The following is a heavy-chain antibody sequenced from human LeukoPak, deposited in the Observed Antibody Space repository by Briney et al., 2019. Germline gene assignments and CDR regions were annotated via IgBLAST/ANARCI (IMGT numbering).Heavy chain of an antibody. CDR2: IIPIFGTA. CDR1: GGTFSSYA. Sequence: SVKVSCKASGGTFSSYAISWVRQAPGQGLEWMGGIIPIFGTANYAQKFQGRVTMTRDTSISTAYMELSRLRSDDTAVYYCARRDTAKGAFDIWGQGTMVTVSS. V-gene: IGHV1-69*05. J-gene: IGHJ3*02. D-gene: IGHD5-18*01. CDR3: ARRDTAKGAFDI.